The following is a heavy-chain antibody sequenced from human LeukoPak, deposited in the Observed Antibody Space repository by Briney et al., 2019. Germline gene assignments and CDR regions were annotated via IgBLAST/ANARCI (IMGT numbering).Heavy chain of an antibody. D-gene: IGHD5-18*01. CDR3: ARGRIQPWFAPLRYFDY. CDR1: GGSFSGYY. CDR2: INHSGST. J-gene: IGHJ4*02. Sequence: SETLSLTCAVYGGSFSGYYWSWIRQPPGKGLEWIGEINHSGSTNYNPSLKSRVTISVDTSKNQFSLKLSSVTAADTAVYYCARGRIQPWFAPLRYFDYWGQGTLVTVSS. V-gene: IGHV4-34*01.